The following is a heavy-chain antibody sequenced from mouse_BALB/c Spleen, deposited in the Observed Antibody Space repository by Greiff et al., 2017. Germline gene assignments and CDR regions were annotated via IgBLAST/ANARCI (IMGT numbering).Heavy chain of an antibody. V-gene: IGHV5-9-3*01. Sequence: EVKLMESGGGLVKPGGSLKLSCAASGFTFSSYAMSWVHQTPEKRLEWVATISSGGSYTYYPDSVKGRFTISRDNAKNTLYLQMSSLRSEDTAMYYCARHYCGYFDYWGQGTTLTVSS. CDR3: ARHYCGYFDY. CDR2: ISSGGSYT. J-gene: IGHJ2*01. D-gene: IGHD1-1*01. CDR1: GFTFSSYA.